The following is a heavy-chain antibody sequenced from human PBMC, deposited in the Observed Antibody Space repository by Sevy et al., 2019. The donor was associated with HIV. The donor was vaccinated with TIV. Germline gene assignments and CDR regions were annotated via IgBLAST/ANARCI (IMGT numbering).Heavy chain of an antibody. V-gene: IGHV4-38-2*01. CDR1: NFSISSGYY. Sequence: SETLSLTCGVSNFSISSGYYWGWIRQTPGKGLEWIGNTYHGGSTYYNPSLKSRVAISVDTSTNKLSLRLSSVTAADTAVYYCARQSGGDRLDYYGMDVWDQGTTVTVSS. CDR2: TYHGGST. D-gene: IGHD2-21*02. CDR3: ARQSGGDRLDYYGMDV. J-gene: IGHJ6*02.